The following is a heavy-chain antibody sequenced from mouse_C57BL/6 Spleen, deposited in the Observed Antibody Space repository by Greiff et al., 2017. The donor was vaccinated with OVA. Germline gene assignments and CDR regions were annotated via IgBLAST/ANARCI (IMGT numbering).Heavy chain of an antibody. J-gene: IGHJ3*01. CDR1: GYTFTSYW. V-gene: IGHV1-64*01. CDR2: IQPNSGST. D-gene: IGHD2-3*01. Sequence: QVQLKQPGAELVKPGASVKLSCKASGYTFTSYWMHWVKQRPGQGLEWIGMIQPNSGSTNYNEKFKSKATLTVDKSSRTAYMQLSSLTSEDSAVYYCARLHDGDSAWFAYWGQGTLVTVSA. CDR3: ARLHDGDSAWFAY.